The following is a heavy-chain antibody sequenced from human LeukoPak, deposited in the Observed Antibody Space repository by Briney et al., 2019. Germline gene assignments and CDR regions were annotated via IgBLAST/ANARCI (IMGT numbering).Heavy chain of an antibody. J-gene: IGHJ5*02. CDR2: INHSGST. CDR3: ASLNRCSSTSCGNWFDP. V-gene: IGHV4-34*01. CDR1: GGSFSGYY. D-gene: IGHD2-2*01. Sequence: PSETLSLTCAVYGGSFSGYYWSWIHQPPGKGLEWIGEINHSGSTNYNPSLKSRVTISVDTSKNQFSLKLSSVTAADTAVYYCASLNRCSSTSCGNWFDPWGQGTLVTVSS.